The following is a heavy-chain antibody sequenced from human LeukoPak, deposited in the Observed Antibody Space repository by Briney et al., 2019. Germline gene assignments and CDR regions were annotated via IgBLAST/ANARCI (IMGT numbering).Heavy chain of an antibody. CDR1: GFTFSGYS. CDR3: AKDTPYDYVWGSYRYTGY. V-gene: IGHV3-30*18. Sequence: PGGSLRLSCAASGFTFSGYSMAWVRPAPGKGLEWVTAIQHDASNKYYADSVKVRFTISRDDPKNKLYLQMNSLRSEDTAVYYCAKDTPYDYVWGSYRYTGYWGQGTLVTVSS. CDR2: IQHDASNK. J-gene: IGHJ4*02. D-gene: IGHD3-16*02.